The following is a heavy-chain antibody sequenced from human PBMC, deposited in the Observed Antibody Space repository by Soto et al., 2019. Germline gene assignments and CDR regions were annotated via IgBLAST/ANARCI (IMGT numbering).Heavy chain of an antibody. CDR1: GYTFTNYW. CDR2: IYPGDSDT. Sequence: GESLKISCQGSGYTFTNYWIGWVRQMPGKGLEWMGIIYPGDSDTKYNPSFQGQVTISADKSITTTYLQWSSLKASDTAIYYCAASIFYYGMDVWGQGTTVTVSS. CDR3: AASIFYYGMDV. J-gene: IGHJ6*02. V-gene: IGHV5-51*01.